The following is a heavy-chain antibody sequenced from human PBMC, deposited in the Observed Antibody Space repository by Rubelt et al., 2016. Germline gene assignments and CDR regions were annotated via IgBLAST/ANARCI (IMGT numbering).Heavy chain of an antibody. D-gene: IGHD3-10*01. V-gene: IGHV4-39*01. CDR2: IYYSGST. Sequence: QLQLQESGPGLVKPSETLSLICTVSGGSISSSSYYWGWIRQPPGKGLEWIGSIYYSGSTYYNPSLKIRVTRSVDTSKDQFSLKLSSVTAADTAVYYCARAVLLWFGEPYYFDYWGQGTLVTVSS. CDR1: GGSISSSSYY. J-gene: IGHJ4*02. CDR3: ARAVLLWFGEPYYFDY.